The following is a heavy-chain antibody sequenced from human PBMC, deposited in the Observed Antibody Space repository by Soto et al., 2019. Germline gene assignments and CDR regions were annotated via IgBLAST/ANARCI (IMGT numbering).Heavy chain of an antibody. Sequence: VASVKVSCKASGGTFISYAISWVRQAPGQGLEWMGGIIPIFGTANYAQKFQGRVTITADESTSTAYMELSSLRSEDTAVYYCARDWAYYYGMDVWGQGTTVTSP. CDR3: ARDWAYYYGMDV. V-gene: IGHV1-69*13. CDR1: GGTFISYA. J-gene: IGHJ6*02. D-gene: IGHD3-16*01. CDR2: IIPIFGTA.